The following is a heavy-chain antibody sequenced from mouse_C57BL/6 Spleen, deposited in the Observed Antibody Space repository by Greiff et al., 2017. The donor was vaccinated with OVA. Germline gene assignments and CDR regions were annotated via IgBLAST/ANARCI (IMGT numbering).Heavy chain of an antibody. D-gene: IGHD4-1*01. CDR3: ARSSGTGTGFAY. J-gene: IGHJ3*01. Sequence: VQLQQPGAELVKPGASVKLSCKASGYTFTSYWMHWVKQRPGQGLEWIGMIHPNSGSTNYNEKFKSKATLTVDKSSSTAYMQLSSLTSEDSAVYYCARSSGTGTGFAYWGQGTLVTVSA. CDR1: GYTFTSYW. V-gene: IGHV1-64*01. CDR2: IHPNSGST.